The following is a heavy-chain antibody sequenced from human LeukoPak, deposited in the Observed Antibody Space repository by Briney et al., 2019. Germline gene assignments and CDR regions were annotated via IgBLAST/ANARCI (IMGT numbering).Heavy chain of an antibody. V-gene: IGHV3-21*01. D-gene: IGHD3-22*01. CDR2: ISSSSSYI. CDR3: ARDTNYYDSSGYYY. CDR1: GFTFSSYS. Sequence: PGGSLRLSCAASGFTFSSYSMNWVRQAPGKGLEWVSSISSSSSYIYYADSVKGRFTISRDNAKNSLYLQMNSLGAEDTAVYYCARDTNYYDSSGYYYWGQGTLVTVSS. J-gene: IGHJ4*02.